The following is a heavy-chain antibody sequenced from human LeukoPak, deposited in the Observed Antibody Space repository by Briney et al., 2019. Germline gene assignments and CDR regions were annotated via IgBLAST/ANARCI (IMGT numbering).Heavy chain of an antibody. Sequence: GWSLRLSCAASGCPFSDYWMYWVHQAPGKGVEWVANINQDGRIQYYADSVRGRFIISRNNAKNSLYLQMYSLRAEDTAIYFCSRSLDYLGQGALVTVSS. CDR3: SRSLDY. V-gene: IGHV3-7*01. CDR1: GCPFSDYW. J-gene: IGHJ4*02. CDR2: INQDGRIQ.